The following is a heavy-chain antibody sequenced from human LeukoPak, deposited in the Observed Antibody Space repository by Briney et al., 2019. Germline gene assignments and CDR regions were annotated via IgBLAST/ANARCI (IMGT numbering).Heavy chain of an antibody. J-gene: IGHJ4*02. CDR3: AKDLTYSGFDY. Sequence: GGSLRLSCAASGFTFVSYWMSWVRQAPGKGLEWVANIKQDGSEKYYVDSVKGRFTISRDNAKNALYLQMNSLRAEDTAVYYCAKDLTYSGFDYWGQGTLVTVSS. CDR2: IKQDGSEK. CDR1: GFTFVSYW. V-gene: IGHV3-7*01. D-gene: IGHD1-26*01.